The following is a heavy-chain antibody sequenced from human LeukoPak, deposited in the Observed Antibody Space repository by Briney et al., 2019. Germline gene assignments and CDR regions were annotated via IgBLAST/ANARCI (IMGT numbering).Heavy chain of an antibody. D-gene: IGHD3-22*01. J-gene: IGHJ6*03. V-gene: IGHV4-38-2*02. CDR1: GYSLTSGYY. CDR2: IYHSGST. Sequence: SETLSLTCTVSGYSLTSGYYWGWIRQPPGKGLEWIGSIYHSGSTFYNPSLKSRVTISVDTSKNQFSLKLSSVTAADTAVYYCASLYDSSGYGYYYMDVWGKGTTVTVSS. CDR3: ASLYDSSGYGYYYMDV.